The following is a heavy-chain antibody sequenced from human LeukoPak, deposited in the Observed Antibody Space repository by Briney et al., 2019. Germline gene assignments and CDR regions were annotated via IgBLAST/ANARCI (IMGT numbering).Heavy chain of an antibody. V-gene: IGHV3-74*01. Sequence: GDSLRLSCAASGFTFSSYWMHWVRQAPGKGLVWVSRISSDGSRSEYADSARGRFTISRDNAENTLYLHMSSLSAEDTAVYYCGRDDYGCLDAWGRGTTVAV. CDR3: GRDDYGCLDA. CDR2: ISSDGSRS. D-gene: IGHD4/OR15-4a*01. CDR1: GFTFSSYW. J-gene: IGHJ6*02.